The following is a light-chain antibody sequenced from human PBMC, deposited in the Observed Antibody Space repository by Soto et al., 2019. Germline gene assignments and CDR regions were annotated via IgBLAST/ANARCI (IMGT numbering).Light chain of an antibody. V-gene: IGLV2-14*01. CDR3: TSYTSSSAVYVV. CDR1: SSDVGGYNY. J-gene: IGLJ2*01. CDR2: DVS. Sequence: QSALTQPASVSGSPGQSITISCTGTSSDVGGYNYVSWYQQHPGKAPKLVIFDVSNRPSGVSNRFAGSKSGNTASLSISGLQTEDEADYYCTSYTSSSAVYVVFGGGTKLTVL.